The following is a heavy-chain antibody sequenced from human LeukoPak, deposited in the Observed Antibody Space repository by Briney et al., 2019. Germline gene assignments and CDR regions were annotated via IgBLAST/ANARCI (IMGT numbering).Heavy chain of an antibody. CDR2: IIPILGIA. Sequence: SVKVSCKASGGTFSSYALSWVRQAPGQGLEWMGRIIPILGIANYAQKFQGRVTITADKSTSTAYMELSSLRSEDTAVYYCARDRMGAREYYFDYWGQGTLVTVSS. D-gene: IGHD1-26*01. V-gene: IGHV1-69*04. J-gene: IGHJ4*02. CDR3: ARDRMGAREYYFDY. CDR1: GGTFSSYA.